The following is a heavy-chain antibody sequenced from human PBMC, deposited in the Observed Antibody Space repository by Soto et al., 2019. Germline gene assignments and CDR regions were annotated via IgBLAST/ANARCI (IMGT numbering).Heavy chain of an antibody. CDR2: INPNSGGT. J-gene: IGHJ5*02. Sequence: GASVKVSCKASGYTFTGYYMHWVRQAPGQGLEWMGWINPNSGGTNYAQKFQGRVTMTRDTSISTAYMELSRLRSDDTAVYYCARDLEDIVVVPAGYWFDPWGQGTLVTVSS. D-gene: IGHD2-2*01. CDR1: GYTFTGYY. CDR3: ARDLEDIVVVPAGYWFDP. V-gene: IGHV1-2*02.